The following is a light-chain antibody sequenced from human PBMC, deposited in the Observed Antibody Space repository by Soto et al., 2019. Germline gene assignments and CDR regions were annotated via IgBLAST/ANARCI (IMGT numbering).Light chain of an antibody. CDR3: QQTGSFPFT. J-gene: IGKJ3*01. V-gene: IGKV1-12*02. CDR2: AAS. CDR1: QSVSNW. Sequence: DIQMTQSPPSVSASIGDRVSIICRASQSVSNWLAWFQQRPGKAPKLLIYAASSLQSGVPSRFSGSGSETEFTLTISSLQPEDFATYYCQQTGSFPFTFGPGTKVDIK.